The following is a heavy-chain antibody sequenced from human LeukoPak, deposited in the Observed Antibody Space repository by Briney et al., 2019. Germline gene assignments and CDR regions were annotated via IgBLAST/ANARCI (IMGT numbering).Heavy chain of an antibody. D-gene: IGHD1-26*01. CDR2: MKEDGTEV. CDR1: GFTFSWST. J-gene: IGHJ4*02. V-gene: IGHV3-7*01. Sequence: GGSLRLSCVVSGFTFSWSTMTWVRQAPGKGPEWVAKMKEDGTEVHYVDSVKGRFTISRDNAKNSLYLEMNSLRVEDTAVYYCATGGAPGGRFENWGQGMLVTVSS. CDR3: ATGGAPGGRFEN.